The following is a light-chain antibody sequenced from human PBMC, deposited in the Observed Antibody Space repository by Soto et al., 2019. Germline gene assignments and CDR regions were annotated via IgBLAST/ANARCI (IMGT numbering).Light chain of an antibody. CDR1: QTISSW. V-gene: IGKV1-5*03. J-gene: IGKJ5*01. CDR2: KAS. CDR3: QQYYSYPIT. Sequence: DIHMTQSPSALSGSVGDRGTITCRASQTISSWLAWYQQKPGRAPKLLIYKASTLKSGVPSRFSGSGSGTEFTLTISSLQPEDFATYYCQQYYSYPITFGQGTRLENK.